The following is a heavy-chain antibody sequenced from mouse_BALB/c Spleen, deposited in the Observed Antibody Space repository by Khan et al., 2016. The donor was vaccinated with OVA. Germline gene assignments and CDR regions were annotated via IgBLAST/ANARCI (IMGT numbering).Heavy chain of an antibody. CDR2: INPSSGGT. CDR1: GYTFTSYY. D-gene: IGHD1-1*02. CDR3: TRSGYGSFAY. V-gene: IGHV1S81*02. J-gene: IGHJ3*01. Sequence: VKLLESGAELVKPGASVRLSCKASGYTFTSYYLYWVKQRPGQGLEWIGDINPSSGGTNFNEKFTSKATLTVDKSSSTAYIQLNSLTSEDSAVYYCTRSGYGSFAYWGQGNLVTVSA.